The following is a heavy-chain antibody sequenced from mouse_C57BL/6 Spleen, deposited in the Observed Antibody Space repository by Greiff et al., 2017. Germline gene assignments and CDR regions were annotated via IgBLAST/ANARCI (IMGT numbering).Heavy chain of an antibody. D-gene: IGHD3-2*02. V-gene: IGHV2-2*01. Sequence: VQRVESGPGLVQPSQSLSITCTVSGFSLTSYGVHWVRQSPGKGLEWLGVIWSGGSTDYNAAFISSPSISKDNSKSQVFFKMNSLQADDTAIYYCATLDSSGYKGFAYWGQGTLVTVSA. J-gene: IGHJ3*01. CDR1: GFSLTSYG. CDR3: ATLDSSGYKGFAY. CDR2: IWSGGST.